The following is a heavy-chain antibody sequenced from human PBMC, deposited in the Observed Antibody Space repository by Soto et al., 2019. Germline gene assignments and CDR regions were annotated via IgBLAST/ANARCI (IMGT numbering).Heavy chain of an antibody. CDR3: AREPEDGVPGDY. J-gene: IGHJ4*02. Sequence: VQLVKSGTEVKEPGASVRVSCKASGYTFTAHSQNWARQAPGQGLEWMGWIIVSHDRPRYAPQFQGRLTFETDRIGTTAYMHLTRLTPEDTAVYFCAREPEDGVPGDYWGQGTPVVVSS. CDR1: GYTFTAHS. V-gene: IGHV1-3*01. D-gene: IGHD2-8*01. CDR2: IIVSHDRP.